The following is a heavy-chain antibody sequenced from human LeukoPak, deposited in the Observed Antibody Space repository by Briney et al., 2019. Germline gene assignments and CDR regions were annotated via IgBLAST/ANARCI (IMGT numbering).Heavy chain of an antibody. J-gene: IGHJ4*02. CDR2: IKQDGSEK. Sequence: GGSLRLSCAASGFTFSSYWMSWVHQAPGKGLEWVANIKQDGSEKYYVDSVKGRFTISRDYAKNSLYLQLNSLRAEDTAVYYCVRTGVLWWGRRVCYFDYWGQGTLVTVSS. V-gene: IGHV3-7*01. CDR1: GFTFSSYW. D-gene: IGHD2-21*01. CDR3: VRTGVLWWGRRVCYFDY.